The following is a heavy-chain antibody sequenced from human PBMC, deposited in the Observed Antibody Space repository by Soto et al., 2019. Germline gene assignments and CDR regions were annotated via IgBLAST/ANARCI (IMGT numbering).Heavy chain of an antibody. D-gene: IGHD3-10*01. V-gene: IGHV3-23*01. CDR1: GFTFSSYA. CDR3: AKGEYYGSGSYYLYFDY. Sequence: EVQLLESGGGLVQPGGSLRLSCAASGFTFSSYAMSWVRQAPGKGLEWVSAISGSGGSTYYADSVKGRFTISRDNSKNTLYLQMNSLRADDTAVYYCAKGEYYGSGSYYLYFDYWGQGTLVTVSS. J-gene: IGHJ4*02. CDR2: ISGSGGST.